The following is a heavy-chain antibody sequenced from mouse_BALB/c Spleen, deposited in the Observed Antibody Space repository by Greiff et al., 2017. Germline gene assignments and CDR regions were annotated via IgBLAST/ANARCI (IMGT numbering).Heavy chain of an antibody. V-gene: IGHV2-5-1*01. CDR3: VYGPAWFAY. CDR2: IWRGGST. CDR1: GFSLTSYG. Sequence: VQLQESGPSLVQPSQSLSITCTVSGFSLTSYGVHWVRQSPGKGLEWLGVIWRGGSTDYNAAFMSRLSITKDNSKSQVFFKMNSLQADDTAIYYCVYGPAWFAYWGQGTLVTVSA. D-gene: IGHD2-10*02. J-gene: IGHJ3*01.